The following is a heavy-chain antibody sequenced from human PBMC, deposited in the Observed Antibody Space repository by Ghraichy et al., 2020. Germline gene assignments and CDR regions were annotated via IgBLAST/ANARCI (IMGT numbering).Heavy chain of an antibody. CDR2: TSDSGGRT. CDR1: GLTFSSHA. D-gene: IGHD3-10*01. V-gene: IGHV3-23*01. CDR3: ATGSRLGGSGTPYYYYYGMDV. J-gene: IGHJ6*02. Sequence: GGSLRLSCAASGLTFSSHAMSWVRQAPGKGLEWVSGTSDSGGRTYYADSVKGRFTISRDNSKNTLYLQMNSLRADDTAVYYCATGSRLGGSGTPYYYYYGMDVWGQGTTVTVSS.